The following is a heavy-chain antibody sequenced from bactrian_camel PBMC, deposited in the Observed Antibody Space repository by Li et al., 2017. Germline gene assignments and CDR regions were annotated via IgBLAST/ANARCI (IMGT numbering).Heavy chain of an antibody. Sequence: QVQLVESGGGSVQTGGSLRLSCAASGYTISSDCMGWFRQAPGKEREAVAGIDMPARTRYADSVKGRASISRDGAENTLLLQMIGLKPHDTAVHYCAAAPMYCDGDYCYTQEGDFLYWGQGTQVTVS. V-gene: IGHV3S55*01. CDR3: AAAPMYCDGDYCYTQEGDFLY. J-gene: IGHJ6*01. D-gene: IGHD3*01. CDR2: IDMPART. CDR1: GYTISSDC.